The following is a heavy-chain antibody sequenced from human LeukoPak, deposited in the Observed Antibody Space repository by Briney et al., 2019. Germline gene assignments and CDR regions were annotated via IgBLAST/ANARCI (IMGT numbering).Heavy chain of an antibody. Sequence: SETLSLTCTVSGGSISSSSYYWGWFRQPPGKGLEWIGGIYYSGSTYSPPSLKSRVPVSVDTTNNQFSLKVRYVTAADTAVYYCARNTYYYVSSGYYYVAGVDDAFDIWGQGTMVTVSS. V-gene: IGHV4-39*07. CDR2: IYYSGST. CDR1: GGSISSSSYY. J-gene: IGHJ3*02. CDR3: ARNTYYYVSSGYYYVAGVDDAFDI. D-gene: IGHD3-22*01.